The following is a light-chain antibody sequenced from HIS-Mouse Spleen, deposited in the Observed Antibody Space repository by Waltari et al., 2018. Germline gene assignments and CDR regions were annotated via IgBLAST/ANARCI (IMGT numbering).Light chain of an antibody. V-gene: IGLV3-10*01. CDR3: YSTDSSGNHRV. CDR1: ALPKKS. CDR2: QDS. J-gene: IGLJ2*01. Sequence: SYELTQPPSVSVSPGHTARITCSGDALPKKSAYWYQQKSGQAPGLGIYQDSKRPPGIPGRFSGSSSGTMATLTISGAQVEDEADYYCYSTDSSGNHRVFGGGTKLTVL.